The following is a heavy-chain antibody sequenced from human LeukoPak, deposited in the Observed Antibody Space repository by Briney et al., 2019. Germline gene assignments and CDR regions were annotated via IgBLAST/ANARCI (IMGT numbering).Heavy chain of an antibody. CDR1: GFPFSSYN. CDR2: LQSSSRSL. CDR3: ARDSPGRGGFDF. D-gene: IGHD3-10*01. J-gene: IGHJ4*02. Sequence: GGSLRLSCAAPGFPFSSYNMNWVRQAPGKGLEWVSWLQSSSRSLFYADSVKGRFTVSRDDAKNSLYLQLNSLRAEDTAVYYCARDSPGRGGFDFWGQGTLVTVSS. V-gene: IGHV3-48*01.